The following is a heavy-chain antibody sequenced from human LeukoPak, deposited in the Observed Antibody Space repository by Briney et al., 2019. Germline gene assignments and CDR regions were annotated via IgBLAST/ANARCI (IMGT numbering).Heavy chain of an antibody. CDR2: ITTSSSYT. Sequence: GGSLRLSCDASGFSFSSYNMDWVRKTPGRGLEWISSITTSSSYTFYADSVKGRFTISRDNAKNSLYLQMNSLRAEDTAVYYCAGYYGSGSYQPFDYWGQGTLVTVSS. J-gene: IGHJ4*02. V-gene: IGHV3-21*01. D-gene: IGHD3-10*01. CDR1: GFSFSSYN. CDR3: AGYYGSGSYQPFDY.